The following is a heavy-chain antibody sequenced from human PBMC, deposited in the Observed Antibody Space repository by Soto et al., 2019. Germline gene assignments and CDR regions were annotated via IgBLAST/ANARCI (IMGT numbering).Heavy chain of an antibody. CDR1: YGSISVNIVF. CDR3: ARTTGRHLDF. CDR2: IDYSGTA. V-gene: IGHV4-39*01. J-gene: IGHJ4*02. D-gene: IGHD4-4*01. Sequence: KPSETLSLTCTVSYGSISVNIVFWGWVRQPPGKGLEWIGNIDYSGTAYFNPSLGTRVTFPVDTSKNQFSLTLYSVTAADTAVYYCARTTGRHLDFWGQGILVTVSS.